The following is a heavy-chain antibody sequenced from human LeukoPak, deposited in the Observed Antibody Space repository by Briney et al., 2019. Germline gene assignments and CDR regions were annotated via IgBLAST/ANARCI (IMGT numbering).Heavy chain of an antibody. V-gene: IGHV4-39*07. J-gene: IGHJ6*03. Sequence: SETLSLTCTVSGGSISSSSYYWGWIRQPPEKGLEWIGSIYYSGSTYYNPSLKSRVTISVDTSKNQFSLKLSSVTAADTAVYYCARRVGRWFGERAYYYNYMDVWGKGTTVTISS. CDR2: IYYSGST. CDR1: GGSISSSSYY. D-gene: IGHD3-10*01. CDR3: ARRVGRWFGERAYYYNYMDV.